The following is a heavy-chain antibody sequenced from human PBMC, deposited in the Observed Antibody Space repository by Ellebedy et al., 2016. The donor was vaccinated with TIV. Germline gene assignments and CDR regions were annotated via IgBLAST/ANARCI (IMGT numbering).Heavy chain of an antibody. V-gene: IGHV5-10-1*04. D-gene: IGHD3-9*01. CDR2: IDPSDSYT. Sequence: GESLKISCKGSGYSFTSYWISWVRQMPGKGLEWMGRIDPSDSYTNYSPSFQGQVTISADKSISSAYLQWSSLKASDTAIYYCARLGRAGYYNAPGDYWGQGTLVTVSS. J-gene: IGHJ4*02. CDR1: GYSFTSYW. CDR3: ARLGRAGYYNAPGDY.